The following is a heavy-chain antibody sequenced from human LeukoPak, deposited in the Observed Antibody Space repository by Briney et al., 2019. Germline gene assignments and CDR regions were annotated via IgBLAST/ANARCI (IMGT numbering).Heavy chain of an antibody. V-gene: IGHV4-34*01. CDR3: ARAGGYGLIDY. CDR1: GGSFSGYY. CDR2: INHSGST. J-gene: IGHJ4*02. D-gene: IGHD5-18*01. Sequence: SETLSLTCAVYGGSFSGYYWSWIRQPPGKGLEWIGEINHSGSTKYNPSLKSRVTISVDTSKNQFSLKVGPMTAADTAVYYCARAGGYGLIDYWGQGTMVTVSS.